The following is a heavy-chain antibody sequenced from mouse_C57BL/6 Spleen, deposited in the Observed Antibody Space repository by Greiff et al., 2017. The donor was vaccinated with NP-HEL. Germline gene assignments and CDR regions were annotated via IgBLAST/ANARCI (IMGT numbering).Heavy chain of an antibody. Sequence: VQLQQPGAELVRPGSSVKLSCKASGYTFTSYWMHWVKQRPIQGLEWIGNIDPSDCETHYNQKFKDKATLTVDKSSSTAYMQLSSLTSEDSAVYYCARGPSGYVDYFDYWGQGTTLTVSS. V-gene: IGHV1-52*01. D-gene: IGHD3-2*02. CDR1: GYTFTSYW. J-gene: IGHJ2*01. CDR2: IDPSDCET. CDR3: ARGPSGYVDYFDY.